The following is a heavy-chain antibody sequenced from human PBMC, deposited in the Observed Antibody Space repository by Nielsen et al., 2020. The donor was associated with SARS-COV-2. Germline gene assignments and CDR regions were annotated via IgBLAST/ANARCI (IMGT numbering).Heavy chain of an antibody. V-gene: IGHV3-21*01. Sequence: GGSLRLSCAASGFTFSSYSMNWVRQAPGKGLEWVSSISSSSSYIYYADSVKGRFTISRDNAKNSLYLQMSSLRAEDTAVYYCARGSAPRYFQHWGQGTLVTVSS. CDR1: GFTFSSYS. D-gene: IGHD2-15*01. CDR2: ISSSSSYI. CDR3: ARGSAPRYFQH. J-gene: IGHJ1*01.